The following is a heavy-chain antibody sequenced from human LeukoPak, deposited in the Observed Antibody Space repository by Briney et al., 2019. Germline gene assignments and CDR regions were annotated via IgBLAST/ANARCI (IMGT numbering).Heavy chain of an antibody. J-gene: IGHJ4*02. Sequence: ASVKVSCKASGYTFTSYGISWVRQAPGQGLEWMGWISAYNGNTNYAQKLQGRVTMTTDTSTSTAYMELRSLRSDDTAVYYCARDGYCSSTSCYTKYFDYWGQGTLVTVSS. CDR1: GYTFTSYG. CDR3: ARDGYCSSTSCYTKYFDY. CDR2: ISAYNGNT. V-gene: IGHV1-18*01. D-gene: IGHD2-2*02.